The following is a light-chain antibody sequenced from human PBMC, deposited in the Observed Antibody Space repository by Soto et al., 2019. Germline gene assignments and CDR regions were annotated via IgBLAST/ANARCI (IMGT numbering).Light chain of an antibody. Sequence: QSALTQPRSVSGSPGQSVTISCTGTSSDVGGYNSVSWYQQHPDKAPKFMIYDVSKRPSGVPDRFSGSKSGNTPSLTISGLQAEDEADYYCCSYAGSDTHYVFGTGTKLTVL. CDR2: DVS. CDR3: CSYAGSDTHYV. CDR1: SSDVGGYNS. V-gene: IGLV2-11*01. J-gene: IGLJ1*01.